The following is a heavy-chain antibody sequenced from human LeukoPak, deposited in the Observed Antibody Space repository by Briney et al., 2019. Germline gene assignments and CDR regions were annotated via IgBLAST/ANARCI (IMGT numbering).Heavy chain of an antibody. CDR2: ISAYNGNT. J-gene: IGHJ6*03. V-gene: IGHV1-18*01. CDR1: GYTFTSYG. D-gene: IGHD6-13*01. Sequence: ASVKVSCKASGYTFTSYGISWVRQAPGQGLEWMGWISAYNGNTNYAQKLQGRVTMTTDTSTSTAYMELRSLRSDDTAVYYCARDRPPAAAIRSYYYYYMDVWGKGTTVTVSS. CDR3: ARDRPPAAAIRSYYYYYMDV.